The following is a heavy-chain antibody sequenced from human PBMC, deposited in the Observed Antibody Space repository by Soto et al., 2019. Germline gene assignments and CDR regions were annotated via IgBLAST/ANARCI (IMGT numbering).Heavy chain of an antibody. D-gene: IGHD3-3*02. V-gene: IGHV4-31*03. Sequence: QVQLQESGPGLVKPSQTLSLTCTVSGGSISSGAYYWIWIRQHPGKGLEWIGYIYYSGSTYYHPSLKSRVTISVDTSRNQFPLKLSSVTAADTAVYYCARAPLISIFFAYGMDVWGQGTTVTVSS. CDR1: GGSISSGAYY. CDR3: ARAPLISIFFAYGMDV. CDR2: IYYSGST. J-gene: IGHJ6*02.